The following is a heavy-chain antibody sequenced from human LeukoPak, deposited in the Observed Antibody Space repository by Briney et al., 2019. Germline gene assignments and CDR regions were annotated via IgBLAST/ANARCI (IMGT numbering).Heavy chain of an antibody. CDR3: AKWGDYDILTGYYVPDY. CDR1: GFTFTNYA. V-gene: IGHV3-23*01. J-gene: IGHJ4*02. D-gene: IGHD3-9*01. Sequence: GGSLRLSCVASGFTFTNYAMSWVRQAPGKGLEWVSAITGSDGTSHYADSVKGRLTISRDNSKNTVYLQVNSLRAEDTAVYYCAKWGDYDILTGYYVPDYWGQGTLVTVSS. CDR2: ITGSDGTS.